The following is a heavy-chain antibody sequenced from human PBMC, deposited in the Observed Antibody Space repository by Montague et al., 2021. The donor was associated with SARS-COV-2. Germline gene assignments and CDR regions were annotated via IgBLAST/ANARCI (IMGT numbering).Heavy chain of an antibody. CDR1: GGSFSGYY. V-gene: IGHV4-34*01. CDR3: ARLRDGVVPSPILGVGPYYSYYFMDV. Sequence: SETLSLTCAVYGGSFSGYYWNWIRKPPGKGLEWIGEINHGGSTNYNPSLKSRPTISTDPSKNQFSLKLTSVAAADTAVYYCARLRDGVVPSPILGVGPYYSYYFMDVWGKGTTVTVSS. D-gene: IGHD3-10*01. CDR2: INHGGST. J-gene: IGHJ6*03.